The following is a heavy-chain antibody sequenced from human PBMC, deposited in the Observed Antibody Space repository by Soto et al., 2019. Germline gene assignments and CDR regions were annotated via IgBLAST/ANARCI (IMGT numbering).Heavy chain of an antibody. J-gene: IGHJ3*02. CDR3: ARGGAWTDDSFDI. V-gene: IGHV3-33*01. CDR2: VWKDGNTK. CDR1: GFSVSNYG. D-gene: IGHD2-21*02. Sequence: QVQLVESGGGVVQPGQSLRLSCAASGFSVSNYGMHWVRQAPGKGLEWVAVVWKDGNTKYYGDSVKGRFTISRDNSKNPLELQMSSLRGEDTAVYYCARGGAWTDDSFDIWGQGTRVTVSS.